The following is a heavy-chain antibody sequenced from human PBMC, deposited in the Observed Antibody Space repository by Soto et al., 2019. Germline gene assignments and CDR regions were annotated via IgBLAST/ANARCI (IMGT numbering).Heavy chain of an antibody. CDR3: ARPTYYYGSGSQTYGMDV. Sequence: PVKVSCKASGGTFSSYAISWVRQAPGQGLEWVGGIIPIFGTANYAQKFQGRVTITADESTSTAYMELSSLRSEDTAVYYCARPTYYYGSGSQTYGMDVWGQGTTVTVSS. V-gene: IGHV1-69*13. CDR2: IIPIFGTA. D-gene: IGHD3-10*01. J-gene: IGHJ6*02. CDR1: GGTFSSYA.